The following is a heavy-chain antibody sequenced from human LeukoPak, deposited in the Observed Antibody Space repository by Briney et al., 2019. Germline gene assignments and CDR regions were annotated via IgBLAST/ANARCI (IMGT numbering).Heavy chain of an antibody. CDR3: ARNLGSYGYVRPGDGMDV. D-gene: IGHD5-18*01. CDR2: ICTDSGHT. CDR1: GYTFTNYG. Sequence: ASVKVSCKASGYTFTNYGISWVRQAPGQGLVWMGWICTDSGHTNYAQKFQGRVTMTTDTSSSTAYMELRSLKSDDTAVYYCARNLGSYGYVRPGDGMDVWGQGTSITVSS. J-gene: IGHJ6*02. V-gene: IGHV1-18*01.